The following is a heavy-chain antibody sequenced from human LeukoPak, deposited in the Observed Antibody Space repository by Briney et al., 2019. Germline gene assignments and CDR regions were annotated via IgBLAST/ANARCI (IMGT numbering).Heavy chain of an antibody. CDR1: GYTFTGYY. J-gene: IGHJ4*02. D-gene: IGHD3-22*01. CDR3: ARPWGSGYYPFDY. CDR2: INPNNGGT. V-gene: IGHV1-2*06. Sequence: ASVKVSCKASGYTFTGYYMHWVRQAPGQGLEWMGRINPNNGGTNYAQKLQGRVTMTTDTSTSTAYMELRSLRSDDTAVYYCARPWGSGYYPFDYWGQGTLVTVSS.